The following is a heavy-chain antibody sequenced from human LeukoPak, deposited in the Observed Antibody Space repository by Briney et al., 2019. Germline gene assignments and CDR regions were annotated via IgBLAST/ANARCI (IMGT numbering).Heavy chain of an antibody. CDR1: GGSVSSTDHY. CDR2: IHYSGST. Sequence: SETLSLTCTVSGGSVSSTDHYWGWLRQPTGTTLVWNGSIHYSGSTYYNPSLKRPVTMSVDTSKAQFSLNLSSRTAANAANYYCARHRRFSRGGSGYSQGRFDCLGQGTLVTHSS. V-gene: IGHV4-39*01. J-gene: IGHJ4*02. CDR3: ARHRRFSRGGSGYSQGRFDC. D-gene: IGHD3-22*01.